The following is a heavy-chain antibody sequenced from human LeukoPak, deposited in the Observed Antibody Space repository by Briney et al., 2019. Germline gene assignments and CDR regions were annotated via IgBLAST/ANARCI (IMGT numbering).Heavy chain of an antibody. CDR1: GFTLSGHW. D-gene: IGHD1-7*01. J-gene: IGHJ4*02. V-gene: IGHV3-7*01. CDR2: INQDGSAK. Sequence: GGSLRLSCAASGFTLSGHWMTWVRQAPGKGLEWVANINQDGSAKYYVDSVKGRFTISRDNAKNSMYLQMNSLRAEDTAVYYCARWGIRGTAHQLDYWGQGTLVTVSS. CDR3: ARWGIRGTAHQLDY.